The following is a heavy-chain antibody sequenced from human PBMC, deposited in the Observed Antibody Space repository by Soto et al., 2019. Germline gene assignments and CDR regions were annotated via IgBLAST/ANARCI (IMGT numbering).Heavy chain of an antibody. CDR2: IYHSGRT. J-gene: IGHJ5*02. D-gene: IGHD5-12*01. CDR3: ARDRSSGGAYSRRWIDP. Sequence: QVQLQESGPGLVKPSGTLSLTCGVSSGSITSSNYWSWVRQPPGKGLEWIGEIYHSGRTHYNPSLKSRATISVDKSMNQFSLRLTSVPAADTAVYYCARDRSSGGAYSRRWIDPWGQGLLVTVSS. CDR1: SGSITSSNY. V-gene: IGHV4-4*02.